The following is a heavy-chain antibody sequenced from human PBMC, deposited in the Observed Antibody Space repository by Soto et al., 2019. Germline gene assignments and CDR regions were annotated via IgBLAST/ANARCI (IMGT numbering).Heavy chain of an antibody. J-gene: IGHJ6*02. CDR1: GFTFSHYA. CDR3: ARDLQGCHDGGAYASYWCYYGMEV. V-gene: IGHV3-23*01. Sequence: EVQLLESGGGLVQPGGSLRLSCGASGFTFSHYAMSWVRQAPGKGLEWISTISGGGGSTYYEESLKGRFTISRDSSKNSLSQQMSSLSAGDTATYYCARDLQGCHDGGAYASYWCYYGMEVWGQGTTVTVSS. CDR2: ISGGGGST. D-gene: IGHD2-21*01.